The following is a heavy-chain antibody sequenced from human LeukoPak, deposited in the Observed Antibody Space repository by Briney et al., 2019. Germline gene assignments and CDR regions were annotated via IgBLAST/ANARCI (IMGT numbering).Heavy chain of an antibody. CDR1: GFTFSSYS. CDR2: ISSSSSTI. J-gene: IGHJ1*01. V-gene: IGHV3-48*04. D-gene: IGHD1-26*01. CDR3: ARHPGVGATIHYFQH. Sequence: PGGSLRLSCAASGFTFSSYSMNWVRQAPGKGLEWVSYISSSSSTIYYADSVKGRFTISRDNAKNSLYLQMNSLRAEDTAVYYCARHPGVGATIHYFQHWGQGTLVTVSS.